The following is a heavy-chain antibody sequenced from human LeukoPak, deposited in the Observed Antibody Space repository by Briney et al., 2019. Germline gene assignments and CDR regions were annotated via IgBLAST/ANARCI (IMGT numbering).Heavy chain of an antibody. CDR2: FDPEDGET. CDR1: GYTLTELS. Sequence: ASVKVSCKVSGYTLTELSMHWVRQAPGKGLEWMGGFDPEDGETIYAQKFQGRVTMTEDTSTDTAYMELSSLRSEDTAVYYCATGPNSGYDYPMGSFDYWGQGTLVTVSS. J-gene: IGHJ4*02. CDR3: ATGPNSGYDYPMGSFDY. D-gene: IGHD5-12*01. V-gene: IGHV1-24*01.